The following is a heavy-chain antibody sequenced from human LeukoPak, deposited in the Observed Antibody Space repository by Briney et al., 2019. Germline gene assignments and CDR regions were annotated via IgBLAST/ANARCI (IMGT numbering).Heavy chain of an antibody. CDR2: ISGSGGST. D-gene: IGHD6-19*01. J-gene: IGHJ4*02. Sequence: GGSLRLSCAASGFTFSSYAMSWVRQAPGKGLEWVSAISGSGGSTYYADSVKGRFTISRDNSKNTLYLQMNSLRAEDTAVYYCAKDMWESIAVAGPLDYWGQGTLVTVSS. V-gene: IGHV3-23*01. CDR3: AKDMWESIAVAGPLDY. CDR1: GFTFSSYA.